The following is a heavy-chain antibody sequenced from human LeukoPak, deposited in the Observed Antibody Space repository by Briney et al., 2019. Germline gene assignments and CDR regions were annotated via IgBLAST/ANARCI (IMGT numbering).Heavy chain of an antibody. CDR2: IYYSGST. CDR3: ARTRAEVGATNNYYYYYMDV. V-gene: IGHV4-39*07. J-gene: IGHJ6*03. D-gene: IGHD1-26*01. Sequence: SETLSLTCTVSGGSISSSSYYWGWIRQPPGKRLEWIGSIYYSGSTYYNPSLKSRVTISVDTSKNQFSLKLSSVTAADTAVYYCARTRAEVGATNNYYYYYMDVWGKGTTVTISS. CDR1: GGSISSSSYY.